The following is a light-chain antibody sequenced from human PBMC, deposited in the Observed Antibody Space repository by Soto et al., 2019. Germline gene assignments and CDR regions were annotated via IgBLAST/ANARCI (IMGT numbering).Light chain of an antibody. CDR3: QTYDRSLSGYV. CDR1: SSNIGAGYN. V-gene: IGLV1-40*01. Sequence: QSVLTQPPSVSGAPGQRVTISCAGSSSNIGAGYNIHWYQQLPGTAPKLLIYDNSHRPSGVPDRFSGSKSGTSASLAITGLQAEDEADYYCQTYDRSLSGYVFGTGTKLTVL. CDR2: DNS. J-gene: IGLJ1*01.